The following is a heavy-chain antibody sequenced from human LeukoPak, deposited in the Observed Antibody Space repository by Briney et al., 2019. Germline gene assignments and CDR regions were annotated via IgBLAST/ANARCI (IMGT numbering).Heavy chain of an antibody. CDR2: INRGGHT. CDR1: SGSITAIDNHY. J-gene: IGHJ4*02. Sequence: PSETLSLTCSMSSGSITAIDNHYWGWIRQPPGKGLEWIGSINRGGHTYYNPPLEGRFTISVDTSKNQFSLKLSSVTAADTAVYYCARRTAEMANDYWGQGTLVTVSS. CDR3: ARRTAEMANDY. D-gene: IGHD5-24*01. V-gene: IGHV4-39*01.